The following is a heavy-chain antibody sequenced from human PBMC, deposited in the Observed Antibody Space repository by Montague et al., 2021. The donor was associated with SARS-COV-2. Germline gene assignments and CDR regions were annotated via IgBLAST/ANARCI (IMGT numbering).Heavy chain of an antibody. CDR1: GYIFISHW. V-gene: IGHV5-10-1*01. CDR2: IDPSDSYT. Sequence: QSGAEVKKPGESLRISCKVSGYIFISHWITWVRQMPGKGLEWMGRIDPSDSYTNYSPSFQGHVSISVDKSISTAYLQWSSLKASDIAMYYCARRGRPYSGYTTGYFDYWGQGTLVTVSS. D-gene: IGHD5-12*01. CDR3: ARRGRPYSGYTTGYFDY. J-gene: IGHJ4*02.